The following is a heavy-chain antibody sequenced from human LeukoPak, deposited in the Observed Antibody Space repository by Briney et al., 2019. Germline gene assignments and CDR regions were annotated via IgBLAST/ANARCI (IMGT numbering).Heavy chain of an antibody. CDR1: GGSISSSSYY. CDR2: IYYSGSA. CDR3: AILGRIVVVPAAKGGWFDP. V-gene: IGHV4-39*01. Sequence: SETLSLTCTVSGGSISSSSYYWGWIRQPPGKGLEWIGSIYYSGSAYYNPSLKSRVTISVDTSKNQFSLKLSSVTAADTAVYYCAILGRIVVVPAAKGGWFDPWGQATLVTVSS. D-gene: IGHD2-2*01. J-gene: IGHJ5*02.